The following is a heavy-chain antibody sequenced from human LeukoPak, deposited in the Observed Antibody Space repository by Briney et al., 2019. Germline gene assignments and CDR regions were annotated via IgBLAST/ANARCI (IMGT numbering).Heavy chain of an antibody. CDR3: ARDGAVAGLYYYYYGMDV. CDR1: GFTFSSYA. D-gene: IGHD6-19*01. CDR2: ISGGGGST. V-gene: IGHV3-23*01. Sequence: GGSLRLSCAASGFTFSSYAMSWVRQAPGKGLEWVSGISGGGGSTYYADSVKGRFTISRDNSKNTLYLQMNSLRAEDTAVYYCARDGAVAGLYYYYYGMDVWGQGTTVIVSS. J-gene: IGHJ6*02.